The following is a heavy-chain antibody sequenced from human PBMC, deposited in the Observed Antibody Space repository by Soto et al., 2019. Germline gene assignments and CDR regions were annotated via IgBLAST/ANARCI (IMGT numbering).Heavy chain of an antibody. Sequence: EVQLLESGGGLVQPGGSLRLSCAASGFTFSTYAMSWVRQAPGKGLEWVSGITGSGESSYYADSVKGRFTISRDNPKNALYLHMNSLRGEDTAVYYCAKAGGDCTGGSCYSGQGDYWGQGTLVTVSS. CDR1: GFTFSTYA. V-gene: IGHV3-23*01. CDR3: AKAGGDCTGGSCYSGQGDY. D-gene: IGHD2-15*01. CDR2: ITGSGESS. J-gene: IGHJ4*02.